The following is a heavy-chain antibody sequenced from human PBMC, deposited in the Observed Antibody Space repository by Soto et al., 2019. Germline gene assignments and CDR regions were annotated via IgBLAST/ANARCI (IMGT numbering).Heavy chain of an antibody. CDR3: AAASADYYYYGMDV. Sequence: EVQLVESGGGLVQPGGSLRLSCAASGFTVSRHYMSWVRQAPGKGLEWVSGIYRTDSTYYADSVKGRFSISRDISKNTLYLQMNRLRAEDTAVYYCAAASADYYYYGMDVWGQGTTVTVSS. J-gene: IGHJ6*02. V-gene: IGHV3-66*01. D-gene: IGHD6-13*01. CDR1: GFTVSRHY. CDR2: IYRTDST.